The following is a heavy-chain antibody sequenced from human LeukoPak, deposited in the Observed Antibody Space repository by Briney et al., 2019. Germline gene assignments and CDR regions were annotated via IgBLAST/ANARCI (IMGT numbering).Heavy chain of an antibody. Sequence: PGGSLRLSCAASGFTFSSYAMHWVRQAPGKGLEWVAVISYDGSNKYYADSVKGRFTISRDNSKNTLYLQMNSLRVDDTGLYYCTRDIDDVLTGDDAFDVWGQGTVVTVSS. J-gene: IGHJ3*01. CDR3: TRDIDDVLTGDDAFDV. CDR2: ISYDGSNK. CDR1: GFTFSSYA. V-gene: IGHV3-30-3*01. D-gene: IGHD3-9*01.